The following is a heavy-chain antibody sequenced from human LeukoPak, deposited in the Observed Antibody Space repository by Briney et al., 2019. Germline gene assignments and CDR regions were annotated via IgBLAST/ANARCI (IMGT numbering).Heavy chain of an antibody. CDR1: GFTFSRYW. CDR3: ARVRLQPRTLLDDAFDI. J-gene: IGHJ3*02. V-gene: IGHV3-21*04. D-gene: IGHD1-14*01. Sequence: GGSLRLSCAASGFTFSRYWMTWVRQAPGKGLEWVSCISTSSSYIYYADSVKGRFTISRDNAKNSLYLQMNSLRAEDTAVYYCARVRLQPRTLLDDAFDIWGQGTMVTVSS. CDR2: ISTSSSYI.